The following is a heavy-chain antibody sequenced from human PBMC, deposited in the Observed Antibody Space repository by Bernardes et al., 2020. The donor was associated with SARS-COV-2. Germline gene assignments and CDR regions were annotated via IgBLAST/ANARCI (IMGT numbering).Heavy chain of an antibody. CDR3: ARLGGTNYYDSSGYYSA. D-gene: IGHD3-22*01. Sequence: SVKVSCKASGGTFRSYAISWVRQAPGQGLEWMGRIIPIFGTANYAQKFQGRVTITADESTSTAYMELSSLRSEDTAVYYCARLGGTNYYDSSGYYSAWGQGTLVTVSS. CDR2: IIPIFGTA. CDR1: GGTFRSYA. V-gene: IGHV1-69*13. J-gene: IGHJ5*02.